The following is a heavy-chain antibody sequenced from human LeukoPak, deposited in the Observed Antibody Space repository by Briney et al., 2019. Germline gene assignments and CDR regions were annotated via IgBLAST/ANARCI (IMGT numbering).Heavy chain of an antibody. Sequence: GGSLRPSCAASGFTFSSYSMNWVRQAPGKGLEWVSYISSSSSTIYYADSVKGRFTISRDNAKNSLYLQMNSLRAEDTAVYYCARERPYLGYCSGGSCGRGPWGQGTLVTVSS. CDR2: ISSSSSTI. CDR1: GFTFSSYS. CDR3: ARERPYLGYCSGGSCGRGP. D-gene: IGHD2-15*01. J-gene: IGHJ5*02. V-gene: IGHV3-48*01.